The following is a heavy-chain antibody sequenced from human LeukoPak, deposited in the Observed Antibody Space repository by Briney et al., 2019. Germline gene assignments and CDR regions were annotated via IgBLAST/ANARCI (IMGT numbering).Heavy chain of an antibody. CDR3: ARERAVLDY. CDR1: GFTFSSYA. J-gene: IGHJ4*02. CDR2: ISYDGSNK. V-gene: IGHV3-30*04. Sequence: PGGSLRLSCAASGFTFSSYAMHWVRQAPGKGLEWVAVISYDGSNKYYADSVKGRFTISRDNSKNPLYLQMNSLRAEDTAVYYCARERAVLDYWGQGTLVTVSS. D-gene: IGHD6-19*01.